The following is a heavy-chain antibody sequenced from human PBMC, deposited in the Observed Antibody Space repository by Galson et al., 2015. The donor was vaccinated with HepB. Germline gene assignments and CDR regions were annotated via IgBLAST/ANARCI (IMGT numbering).Heavy chain of an antibody. CDR2: IYYSGST. Sequence: ETLSLTCTVSGGSISTYYWSWIRQPPGKGLEWIGYIYYSGSTNYNPSLKSRVTISVDTSKNQFSLKLRSVTAADTAVYYCARVGLTVIIDHAFDLWGQGTMITVSS. CDR1: GGSISTYY. J-gene: IGHJ3*01. CDR3: ARVGLTVIIDHAFDL. D-gene: IGHD2-21*01. V-gene: IGHV4-59*01.